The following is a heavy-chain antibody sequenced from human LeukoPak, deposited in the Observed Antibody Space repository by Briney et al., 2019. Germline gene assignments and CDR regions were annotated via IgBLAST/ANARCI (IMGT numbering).Heavy chain of an antibody. CDR2: ISSSSSYI. CDR3: ARSPSSGYYHDY. J-gene: IGHJ4*02. CDR1: GFTFSSYS. D-gene: IGHD3-22*01. V-gene: IGHV3-21*01. Sequence: GGSLRLSCAASGFTFSSYSMNWVRQAPGKGLEWVSSISSSSSYIYYADSVKGRFTISRDNAKNSLYLQMSSLRAEDTAVYYCARSPSSGYYHDYWGQGTLVTVSS.